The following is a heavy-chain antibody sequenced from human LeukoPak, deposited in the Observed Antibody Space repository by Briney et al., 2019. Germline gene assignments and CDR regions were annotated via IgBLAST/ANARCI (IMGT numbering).Heavy chain of an antibody. CDR1: GYSISSGYF. V-gene: IGHV4-38-2*01. J-gene: IGHJ4*02. CDR2: VMHGGNT. Sequence: SETLFLTCSVSGYSISSGYFWAWIRQPPGKGLEWIGSVMHGGNTHYNPSLKSRVTISVDTSKNQFSLKLSSVTAADTAVYYCASGTESIAAAGTGRDYWGQGTLVTVSS. CDR3: ASGTESIAAAGTGRDY. D-gene: IGHD6-13*01.